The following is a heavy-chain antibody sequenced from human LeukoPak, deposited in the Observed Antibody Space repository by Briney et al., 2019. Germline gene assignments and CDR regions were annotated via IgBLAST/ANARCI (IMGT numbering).Heavy chain of an antibody. CDR1: GFTFGDYA. CDR3: TRDRARMITFGGVMERPLDY. D-gene: IGHD3-16*01. V-gene: IGHV3-49*04. J-gene: IGHJ4*02. CDR2: IRSKAYGGTT. Sequence: GGSLRLSCTASGFTFGDYAMSWVRQAPGKGLEWVGFIRSKAYGGTTEYAASVKGRFTISRDDSKSIAYLQMNSLKTEDTAVYYCTRDRARMITFGGVMERPLDYWGQGTLVTVSS.